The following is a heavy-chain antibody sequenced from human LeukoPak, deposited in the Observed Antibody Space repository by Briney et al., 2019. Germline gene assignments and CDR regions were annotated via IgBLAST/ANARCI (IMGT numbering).Heavy chain of an antibody. CDR2: ISGSGGGT. D-gene: IGHD6-19*01. CDR1: GFTFSSSA. CDR3: ARDSIGSGWYTD. V-gene: IGHV3-23*01. J-gene: IGHJ4*02. Sequence: LGGSLRLSCATSGFTFSSSAMSWVRQPPGKGLAWVSTISGSGGGTYYADSVKGRFTISRDNSKNTLYLQMNSLRAEDTAVYYCARDSIGSGWYTDWGQGTLVTVSS.